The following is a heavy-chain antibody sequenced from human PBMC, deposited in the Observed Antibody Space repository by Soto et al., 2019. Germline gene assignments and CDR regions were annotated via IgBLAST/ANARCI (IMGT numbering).Heavy chain of an antibody. V-gene: IGHV1-69*13. J-gene: IGHJ5*02. CDR3: ARTLTVVTSPGGPFDP. CDR2: IIPIFGTA. D-gene: IGHD2-21*02. CDR1: GVTFSSYA. Sequence: SVKVSCKASGVTFSSYAISWVRQAPGQGLEWMGGIIPIFGTANYTQKFQGRVTITADESTSTAYMELSSLRSEDTAVYYCARTLTVVTSPGGPFDPWGQGTLVTVS.